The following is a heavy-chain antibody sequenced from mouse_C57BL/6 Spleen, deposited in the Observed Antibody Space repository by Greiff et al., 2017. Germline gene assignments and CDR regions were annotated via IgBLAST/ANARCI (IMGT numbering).Heavy chain of an antibody. CDR3: TACYYDYDRAY. J-gene: IGHJ3*01. Sequence: EVQLQQSGAELVRPGASVKLSCTASGFNIKDYYMHWVKQRPEQGLEWIGRIDPEDGATEYAPKFQGKATMTADTSSNTAYLQLSSLTSEDTAVYYCTACYYDYDRAYWGQGTLVTVSA. V-gene: IGHV14-1*01. D-gene: IGHD2-4*01. CDR2: IDPEDGAT. CDR1: GFNIKDYY.